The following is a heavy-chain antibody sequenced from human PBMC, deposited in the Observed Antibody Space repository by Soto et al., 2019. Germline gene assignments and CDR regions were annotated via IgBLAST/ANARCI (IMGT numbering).Heavy chain of an antibody. V-gene: IGHV4-59*01. D-gene: IGHD2-2*01. CDR1: GGSISSYY. J-gene: IGHJ4*02. CDR2: IYYSGST. CDR3: ARGSSTLVY. Sequence: SETLSLTCTVSGGSISSYYWSWIRQPPGKGLEWIGYIYYSGSTNYNPSLKSRVTISVDTSRNQFSLKLSSVTAADTAVYYCARGSSTLVYWGQGTLVTVSS.